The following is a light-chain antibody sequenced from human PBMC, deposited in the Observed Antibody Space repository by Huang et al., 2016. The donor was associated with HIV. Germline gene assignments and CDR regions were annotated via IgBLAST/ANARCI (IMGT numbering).Light chain of an antibody. V-gene: IGKV3-11*01. Sequence: EIVLTQSPATLSLSPGERATLSCRASQSVISYLAWYQQKPGQAPRLLIYDVSNRATGIPARFSGSGSGTDFTLTISSLEPEDFAVYYCQQRSNWPALTFGGGTKVEIK. CDR2: DVS. CDR3: QQRSNWPALT. CDR1: QSVISY. J-gene: IGKJ4*01.